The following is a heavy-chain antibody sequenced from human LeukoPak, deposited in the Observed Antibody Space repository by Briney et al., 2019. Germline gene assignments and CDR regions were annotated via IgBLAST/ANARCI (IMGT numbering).Heavy chain of an antibody. D-gene: IGHD3-3*01. CDR3: ARHARGAFGVVTTYYFDY. J-gene: IGHJ4*02. Sequence: SETLSLTCTVSGGSISSYYWSWIRQPPGNGLEWIGYIFYSGSTNYNPSLKSRVTISVDTSKNQFSLKLTSVTAADTAVYYCARHARGAFGVVTTYYFDYWGQGTLVTVSS. CDR2: IFYSGST. V-gene: IGHV4-59*08. CDR1: GGSISSYY.